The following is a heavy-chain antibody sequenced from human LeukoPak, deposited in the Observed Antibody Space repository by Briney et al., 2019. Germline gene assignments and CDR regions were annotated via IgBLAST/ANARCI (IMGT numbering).Heavy chain of an antibody. CDR1: GFTVSSHG. V-gene: IGHV3-30*02. CDR3: AKIIAAAGSRGYYYYYGMDV. CDR2: LWSNGVNQ. J-gene: IGHJ6*02. D-gene: IGHD6-13*01. Sequence: GGSLRLSCAASGFTVSSHGMQWVRQAPGKGLEWVAVLWSNGVNQYYADSVKGRFTISRDNSKNTLYLQMNSLRAEDTAVYYCAKIIAAAGSRGYYYYYGMDVWGQGTTVTVSS.